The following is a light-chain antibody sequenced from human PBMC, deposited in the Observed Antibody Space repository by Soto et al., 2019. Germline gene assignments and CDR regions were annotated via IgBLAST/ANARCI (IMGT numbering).Light chain of an antibody. CDR1: QNIATW. Sequence: DIQMTQTPSTLSASAGDRVTITCRASQNIATWLAWYQQKPGKAPKLLIYKASNLQSGVPSRFSGSGSGTEFTLSISSLQPDDFATYYCKQYSSFTTFGQGTKVDIK. V-gene: IGKV1-5*03. CDR2: KAS. CDR3: KQYSSFTT. J-gene: IGKJ1*01.